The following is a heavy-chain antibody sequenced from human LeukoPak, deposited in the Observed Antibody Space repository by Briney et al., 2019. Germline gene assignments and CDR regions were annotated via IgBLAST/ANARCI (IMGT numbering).Heavy chain of an antibody. CDR2: IYSGGST. V-gene: IGHV4-39*01. D-gene: IGHD5-12*01. CDR3: ARHGRSGSGGYENAFDI. CDR1: GGSISSSSYY. Sequence: PSETLSLTCTVSGGSISSSSYYWDWIRQSPGKGLEWIGNIYSGGSTYYTPSLKSRVTISVDTSKNQFSLKLSSVTAADTAIYFCARHGRSGSGGYENAFDIWGQGTMVTVSS. J-gene: IGHJ3*02.